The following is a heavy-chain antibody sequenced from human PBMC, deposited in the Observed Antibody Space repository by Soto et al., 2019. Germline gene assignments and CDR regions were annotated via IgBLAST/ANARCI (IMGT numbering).Heavy chain of an antibody. CDR3: ARHSPDFDWLSQFDY. Sequence: SETLSLTCAVSGGSISSGGYSWSWIRQTPGKGLEWIGYIFYFGSTNYNPSLKGRVTLSIDTSKNQLSLKLSSVTAADTAVYYCARHSPDFDWLSQFDYWGQGTLVTVSS. D-gene: IGHD3-9*01. CDR2: IFYFGST. V-gene: IGHV4-61*08. CDR1: GGSISSGGYS. J-gene: IGHJ4*02.